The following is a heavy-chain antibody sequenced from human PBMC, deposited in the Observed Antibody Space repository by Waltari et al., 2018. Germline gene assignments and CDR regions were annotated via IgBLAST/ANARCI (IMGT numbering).Heavy chain of an antibody. V-gene: IGHV3-7*01. CDR1: GFTFSSYW. CDR3: AREGDVDIVATDY. J-gene: IGHJ4*02. D-gene: IGHD5-12*01. Sequence: EVQLVESGGGLVQPGGSLRLSCAASGFTFSSYWMSWVRQAPGKGLEWVAKKKQDGSEKYYVDSVKGRFTSSRDNAKNSLYLQMNSRRAEDTAVYYCAREGDVDIVATDYWGQGTLVTVSS. CDR2: KKQDGSEK.